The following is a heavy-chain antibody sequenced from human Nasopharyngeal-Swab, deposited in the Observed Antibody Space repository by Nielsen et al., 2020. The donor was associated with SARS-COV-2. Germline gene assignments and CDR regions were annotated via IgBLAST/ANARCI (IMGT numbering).Heavy chain of an antibody. CDR2: INHSGST. V-gene: IGHV4-34*01. D-gene: IGHD6-19*01. J-gene: IGHJ1*01. Sequence: PGKGLEWIGEINHSGSTNYNPSLKSRVTISVDTSKNQFSPKLSSVTAADTAVYYCARGRSGWYPGYFQHWGQGTLVTVSS. CDR3: ARGRSGWYPGYFQH.